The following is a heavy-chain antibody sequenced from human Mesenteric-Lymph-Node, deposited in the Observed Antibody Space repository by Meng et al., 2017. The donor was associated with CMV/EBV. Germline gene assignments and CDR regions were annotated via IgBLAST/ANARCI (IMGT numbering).Heavy chain of an antibody. D-gene: IGHD3-9*01. CDR3: ARGILTSGDY. CDR2: ISSSSSYI. J-gene: IGHJ4*02. CDR1: GFTFTDSW. V-gene: IGHV3-21*01. Sequence: GESLKISCAASGFTFTDSWIHWVRQAPGKGLEWVSSISSSSSYIYYADSVKGRFTISRDNAKNSLYLQMNSLRAEDTAVYYCARGILTSGDYWGQGTLVTVSS.